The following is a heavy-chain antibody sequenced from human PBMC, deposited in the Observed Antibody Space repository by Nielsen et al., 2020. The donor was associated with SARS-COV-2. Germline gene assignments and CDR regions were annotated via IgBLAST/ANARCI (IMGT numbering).Heavy chain of an antibody. Sequence: GGSLRLSCAASGFTFSSYTMNWVRQAPGKGLEWVSSISGSGGRAFYADSVKGRFTISRDNSVNTLDLQMNSLRAEDTAVYYCARGASSFDHWGQGTLVTVSS. J-gene: IGHJ4*02. CDR3: ARGASSFDH. D-gene: IGHD3-10*01. V-gene: IGHV3-23*01. CDR2: ISGSGGRA. CDR1: GFTFSSYT.